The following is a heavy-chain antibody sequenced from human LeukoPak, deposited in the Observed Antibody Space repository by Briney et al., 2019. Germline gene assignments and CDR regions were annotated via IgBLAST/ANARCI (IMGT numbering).Heavy chain of an antibody. CDR3: ARKDGDL. CDR1: GGSISSYY. J-gene: IGHJ5*02. CDR2: IYHSGST. Sequence: SETLSLTCTVSGGSISSYYWSWIRQPPGKGLEWIGYIYHSGSTYYNPSLKSRVTISVDRSKNQFSLKLSSVTAADTAVYYCARKDGDLWGQGTLVTVSS. V-gene: IGHV4-59*12.